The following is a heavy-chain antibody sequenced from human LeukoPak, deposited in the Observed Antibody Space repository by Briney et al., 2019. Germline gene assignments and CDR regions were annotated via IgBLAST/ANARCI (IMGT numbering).Heavy chain of an antibody. J-gene: IGHJ4*02. CDR2: INHSGST. D-gene: IGHD5-12*01. Sequence: SETLSLTCAVYGGSSSGYYWSWIRQPPGKGLEWIGEINHSGSTNYNPSLKSRVTISVDTSKNQFSLKLSSVTAADTAVYYCARVRYSGYFDYWGQGTLVTVSS. CDR1: GGSSSGYY. CDR3: ARVRYSGYFDY. V-gene: IGHV4-34*01.